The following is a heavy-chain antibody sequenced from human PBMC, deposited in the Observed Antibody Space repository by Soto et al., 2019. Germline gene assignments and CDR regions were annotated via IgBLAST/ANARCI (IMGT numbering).Heavy chain of an antibody. V-gene: IGHV3-30-3*01. Sequence: QVQLVESGGGVVQPGRSLRLSCAASGFTFSSYAMHWVRQAPGKGLEWVAVISYDGSNKYYADSVKGRFTISRDNSKNTLYLQMNSLRAEDTAEYYCARGFDYWGQGTLVTVSS. J-gene: IGHJ4*02. CDR1: GFTFSSYA. CDR3: ARGFDY. CDR2: ISYDGSNK.